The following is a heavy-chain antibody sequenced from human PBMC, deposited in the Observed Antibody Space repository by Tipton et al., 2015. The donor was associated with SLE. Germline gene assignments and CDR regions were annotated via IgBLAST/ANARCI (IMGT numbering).Heavy chain of an antibody. D-gene: IGHD3-9*01. CDR3: ARVGVNYDVLTAYVPAAFDI. J-gene: IGHJ3*02. V-gene: IGHV4-59*12. Sequence: TLSLTCTVSGGSISSYYWGWIRQPPGKALEYIGFISYSGTTDYAPSLKSRVTITVDTYTNQFSLRLSSVTAADTAVYYCARVGVNYDVLTAYVPAAFDIWGQGTMVTVSS. CDR1: GGSISSYY. CDR2: ISYSGTT.